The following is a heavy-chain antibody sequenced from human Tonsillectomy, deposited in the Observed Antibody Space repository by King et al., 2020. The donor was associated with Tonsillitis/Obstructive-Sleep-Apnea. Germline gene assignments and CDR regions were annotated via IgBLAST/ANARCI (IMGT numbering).Heavy chain of an antibody. CDR1: GGTFNNYA. J-gene: IGHJ3*02. Sequence: QLVQSGAEVKIPRSSVKVSCKASGGTFNNYAISWVRQAPGQGLEWMGRIVPVRDLTNYAQKFQGRVTITAHNSTTTAYMELSSLRSEDTAVYYCAHPESPHDYYDTSGFRDAFDIWGQGTMVTVSS. CDR3: AHPESPHDYYDTSGFRDAFDI. D-gene: IGHD3-22*01. V-gene: IGHV1-69*09. CDR2: IVPVRDLT.